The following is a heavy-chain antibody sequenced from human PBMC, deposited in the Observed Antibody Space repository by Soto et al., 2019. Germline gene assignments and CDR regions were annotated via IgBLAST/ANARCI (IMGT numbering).Heavy chain of an antibody. CDR1: GGSISEKY. D-gene: IGHD6-13*01. Sequence: PSETLSLTCTVSGGSISEKYWNWVRQPPGKGLEWIGLIFANGNTDYNPSLKSRVTMSVAASKNQFSLRLTSMTAADTAVYYCVASLAASGLNWLDPWGRGTLVTVSS. J-gene: IGHJ5*02. CDR3: VASLAASGLNWLDP. CDR2: IFANGNT. V-gene: IGHV4-4*07.